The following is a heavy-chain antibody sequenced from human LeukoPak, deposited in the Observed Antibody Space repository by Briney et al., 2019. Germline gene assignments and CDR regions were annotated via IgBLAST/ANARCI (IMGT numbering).Heavy chain of an antibody. Sequence: SQTLSLTCSVSGGSISSGVYFWSWIRQPPGKGLEWIGYIYYSGNTYYTPSLKSRVTISVDTSKNQFSLKLSSVTAADTAVYYCARGAPPRKDSSGWYRVDYWGQGTLVTVSS. CDR1: GGSISSGVYF. J-gene: IGHJ4*02. V-gene: IGHV4-30-4*01. CDR2: IYYSGNT. D-gene: IGHD6-19*01. CDR3: ARGAPPRKDSSGWYRVDY.